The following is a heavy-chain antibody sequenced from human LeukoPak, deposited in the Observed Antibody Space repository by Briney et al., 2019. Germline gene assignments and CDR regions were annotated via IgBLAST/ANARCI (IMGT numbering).Heavy chain of an antibody. CDR3: ATDLRY. CDR2: ISWDGGST. V-gene: IGHV3-43D*03. D-gene: IGHD1-14*01. CDR1: GFTFDDYA. Sequence: GGSLRLSCAASGFTFDDYAMHWVRQAPGKGLEWVSLISWDGGSTYYADSVKGRFTISRDNSKNSLYLQMNSLRAEDTAVYYCATDLRYWGQGTLVTVSS. J-gene: IGHJ4*02.